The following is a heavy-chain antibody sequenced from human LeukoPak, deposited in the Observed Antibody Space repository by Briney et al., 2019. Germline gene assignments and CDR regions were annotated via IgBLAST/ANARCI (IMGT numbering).Heavy chain of an antibody. CDR1: GGSISSYY. J-gene: IGHJ4*02. V-gene: IGHV4-34*01. CDR3: ATAYGSSPANN. CDR2: INHSGST. D-gene: IGHD2-21*01. Sequence: PSETLSLTCTVSGGSISSYYWSWIRQPPGKGLEWIGEINHSGSTNYNPSLKSRVTISVDTSKNQFSLKLSSVTAAATAVYSCATAYGSSPANNWGQRTLVTVSS.